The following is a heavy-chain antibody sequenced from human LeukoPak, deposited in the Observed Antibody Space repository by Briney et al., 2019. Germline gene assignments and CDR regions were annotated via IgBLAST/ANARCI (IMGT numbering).Heavy chain of an antibody. CDR3: VRGYCSSSSCLSRFADY. V-gene: IGHV3-74*01. D-gene: IGHD2-2*01. J-gene: IGHJ4*02. CDR1: GFTFSSYW. Sequence: GGSLRLSCAASGFTFSSYWMHWVRQAPGTGLVWVSCISSDGRTTTYADSVKGRCTISRDNAKNTLYLEMNSLRAEDTALYYCVRGYCSSSSCLSRFADYWGQGTLVTVSS. CDR2: ISSDGRTT.